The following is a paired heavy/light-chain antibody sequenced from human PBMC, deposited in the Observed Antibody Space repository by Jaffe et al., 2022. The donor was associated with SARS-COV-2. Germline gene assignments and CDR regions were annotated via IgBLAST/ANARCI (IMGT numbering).Light chain of an antibody. CDR2: LGS. J-gene: IGKJ3*01. CDR1: QSLLHSNGYNY. CDR3: MQALQTPQVT. V-gene: IGKV2-28*01. Sequence: DIVMTQSPLSLPVTPGEPASISCRSSQSLLHSNGYNYLDWYLQKPGQSPQLLIYLGSNRASGVPDRFSGSGSGTDFTLKISRVEAEDVGVYYCMQALQTPQVTFGPGTKVDIK.
Heavy chain of an antibody. V-gene: IGHV3-53*01. D-gene: IGHD6-6*01. J-gene: IGHJ6*02. CDR2: IYSGGST. CDR3: ARESSSPQGYYYYGMDV. Sequence: EVQLVESGGGLIQPGGSLRLSCAASGFTVSSNYMSWVRQAPGKGLEWVSVIYSGGSTYYADSVKGRFTISRDNSKNTLYLQMNSLRAEDTAVYYCARESSSPQGYYYYGMDVWGQGTTVTVSS. CDR1: GFTVSSNY.